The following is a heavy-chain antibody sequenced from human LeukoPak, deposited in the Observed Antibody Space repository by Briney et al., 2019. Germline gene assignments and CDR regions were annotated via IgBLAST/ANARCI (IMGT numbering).Heavy chain of an antibody. CDR3: ARLVLLWFGELKDGMDV. D-gene: IGHD3-10*01. CDR2: INPNSGGT. CDR1: GYTFTGYY. V-gene: IGHV1-2*02. Sequence: ASVKVSCKASGYTFTGYYMHWVRQAPGQGLEWMGWINPNSGGTNYAQKFQGRVTMTRDTSISTAYMELSRLRSDDTAVYYCARLVLLWFGELKDGMDVWGQGTTVTVSS. J-gene: IGHJ6*02.